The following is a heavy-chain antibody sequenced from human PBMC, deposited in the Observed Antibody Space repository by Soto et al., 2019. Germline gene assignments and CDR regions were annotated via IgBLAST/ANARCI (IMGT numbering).Heavy chain of an antibody. CDR2: LYSGGST. CDR1: GFTVSSKY. CDR3: AVAPRGERLLDFDY. D-gene: IGHD6-25*01. J-gene: IGHJ4*02. V-gene: IGHV3-66*01. Sequence: GGSLRLSCVASGFTVSSKYMSWVRQAPGKGLEWVSVLYSGGSTYYADSVRDRFTISRDNSRNTLYLQMSSLRVEDTAIYYCAVAPRGERLLDFDYWGRGTLVTVSS.